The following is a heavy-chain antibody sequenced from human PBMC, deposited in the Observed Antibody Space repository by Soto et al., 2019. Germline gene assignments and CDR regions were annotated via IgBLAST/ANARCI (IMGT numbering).Heavy chain of an antibody. CDR1: GFTFSNVR. CDR3: TTDVDYGDYVPYYFEY. V-gene: IGHV3-15*01. Sequence: GGSLRLSCAASGFTFSNVRMSWVRQAPGKGLEWVGRIKSRPDGGTTDLAAPVKGRFIISRDDSKATLYLQMNSLKIEDTAMYYCTTDVDYGDYVPYYFEYWGQGTLVTVSS. D-gene: IGHD4-17*01. J-gene: IGHJ4*02. CDR2: IKSRPDGGTT.